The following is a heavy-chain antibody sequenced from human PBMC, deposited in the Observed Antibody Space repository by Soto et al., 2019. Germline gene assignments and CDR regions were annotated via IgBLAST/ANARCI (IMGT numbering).Heavy chain of an antibody. V-gene: IGHV3-30*18. CDR1: GFTFSSYG. J-gene: IGHJ4*02. CDR2: ISYDGSNK. Sequence: GGSLRLSCAASGFTFSSYGMHWVRQAPGKGLEWVAVISYDGSNKYYADSVKGRFTISRDNSKNTLYLQMNSLRAEDTAVYYCAKPRFLEWLSGFDYWGQGTLVTVSS. D-gene: IGHD3-3*01. CDR3: AKPRFLEWLSGFDY.